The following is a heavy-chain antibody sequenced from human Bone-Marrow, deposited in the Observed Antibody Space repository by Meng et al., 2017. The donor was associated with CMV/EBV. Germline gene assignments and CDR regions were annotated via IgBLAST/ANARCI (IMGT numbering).Heavy chain of an antibody. CDR2: ISSSGNTI. D-gene: IGHD2-2*01. V-gene: IGHV3-11*01. J-gene: IGHJ6*02. CDR3: AREFVVVPAGNDNYYGMDV. Sequence: GESLKISCAASGFTFSDSYMSWIRQAPGKGLEWVSYISSSGNTIYYADSVKGRFTISRDNAKNSLYLQMNSLRAEDTAVYYCAREFVVVPAGNDNYYGMDVWGQGTTVTVSS. CDR1: GFTFSDSY.